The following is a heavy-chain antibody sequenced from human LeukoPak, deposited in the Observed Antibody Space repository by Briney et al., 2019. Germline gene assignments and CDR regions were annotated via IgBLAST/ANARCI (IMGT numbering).Heavy chain of an antibody. J-gene: IGHJ4*02. V-gene: IGHV3-64D*09. CDR3: VKDVSGSYTFDY. D-gene: IGHD1-26*01. CDR2: INDNGGRT. Sequence: GGSLRLSCSASGFTFSSYARQWVRQAPGKGLEYVSGINDNGGRTHYGDSVKGRFTISRDDSKNTLYLQMSTLRAEDTAVYYCVKDVSGSYTFDYWGQGTLVTVSS. CDR1: GFTFSSYA.